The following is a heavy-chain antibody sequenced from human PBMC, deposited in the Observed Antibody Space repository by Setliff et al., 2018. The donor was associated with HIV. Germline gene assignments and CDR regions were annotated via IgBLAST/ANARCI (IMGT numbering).Heavy chain of an antibody. J-gene: IGHJ5*02. CDR2: ILYGGNT. V-gene: IGHV4-39*02. CDR1: GGSVSSRGYY. Sequence: SETLSLTCTVSGGSVSSRGYYWGWIRQPPGKGPEWIANILYGGNTYYNPSLKSRVTISVDTSKNHFSLKLNSVTAADTAVYFCARPTTGTGWFDPWGQGTLVTVSS. CDR3: ARPTTGTGWFDP. D-gene: IGHD1-1*01.